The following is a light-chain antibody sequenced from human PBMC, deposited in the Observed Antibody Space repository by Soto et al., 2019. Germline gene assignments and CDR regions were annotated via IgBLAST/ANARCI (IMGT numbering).Light chain of an antibody. CDR3: HKYGIST. CDR1: LSIGIN. V-gene: IGKV3-20*01. J-gene: IGKJ4*01. Sequence: ILLPQSPATLSVSPGERATLSCRVSLSIGINLAWYQQKPGQAPRLLIYGASSRATGIPDRFSGSGSGTEFSLTISRLEPEDFAVYYCHKYGISTFGGGTKVDI. CDR2: GAS.